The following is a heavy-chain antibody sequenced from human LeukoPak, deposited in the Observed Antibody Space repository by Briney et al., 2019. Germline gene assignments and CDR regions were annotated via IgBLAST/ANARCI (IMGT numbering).Heavy chain of an antibody. J-gene: IGHJ4*02. Sequence: KPGGSLRLSCAASGFTFSTYSMNWVRQAPGKGLEWVSSISSSSSYIYYADSVKGRFTISRDNAKNLLYLQMNSLRAEDTAVYYCARLWELQDRDFDYWGQGTLVTVSS. CDR2: ISSSSSYI. V-gene: IGHV3-21*01. D-gene: IGHD1-26*01. CDR1: GFTFSTYS. CDR3: ARLWELQDRDFDY.